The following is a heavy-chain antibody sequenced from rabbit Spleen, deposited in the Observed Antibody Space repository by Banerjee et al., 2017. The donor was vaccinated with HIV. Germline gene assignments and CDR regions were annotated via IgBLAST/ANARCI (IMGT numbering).Heavy chain of an antibody. J-gene: IGHJ4*01. CDR3: ARVSESSGWGEDL. D-gene: IGHD4-1*01. CDR1: GFSFSSDYD. Sequence: QEQLEESGGDLVKPEGSLTLTCTASGFSFSSDYDMCWVRQAPGKGPEWIACIYNGDGSTYYASWAKGRFTISKTSSTTVTLQMTSLTVADTATYFCARVSESSGWGEDLWGQGTLVTVS. CDR2: IYNGDGST. V-gene: IGHV1S45*01.